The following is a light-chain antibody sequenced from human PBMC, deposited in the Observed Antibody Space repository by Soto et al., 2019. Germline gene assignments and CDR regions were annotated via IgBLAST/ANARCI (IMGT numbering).Light chain of an antibody. CDR3: QQYLHTPRT. Sequence: DIVMTQSPDSLAVSLGERSTINCKSSQRVLSTSNNKNYLSWXXQKPGQXPRLLIYWAXTRESGVPDKFSGSGSGTDFTLTINSLQAEDVAVYYCQQYLHTPRTLGQGTKVDIK. V-gene: IGKV4-1*01. J-gene: IGKJ1*01. CDR1: QRVLSTSNNKNY. CDR2: WAX.